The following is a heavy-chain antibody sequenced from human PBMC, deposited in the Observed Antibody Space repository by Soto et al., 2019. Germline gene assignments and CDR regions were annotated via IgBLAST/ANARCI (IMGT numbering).Heavy chain of an antibody. CDR2: INSDGSTT. D-gene: IGHD3-3*01. Sequence: GESLKISCAASGFTFSTYWMHWVRQAPGKGLVWVSRINSDGSTTNYADSVKGRFTISRDNTKNTLYLQMNSLRAEDTAVYYCAKDATIFGVVIIHFDYWGQGTLVTVSS. J-gene: IGHJ4*02. V-gene: IGHV3-74*01. CDR3: AKDATIFGVVIIHFDY. CDR1: GFTFSTYW.